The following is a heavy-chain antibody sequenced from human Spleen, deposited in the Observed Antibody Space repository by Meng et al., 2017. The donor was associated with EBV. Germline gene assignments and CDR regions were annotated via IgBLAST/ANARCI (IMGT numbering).Heavy chain of an antibody. CDR2: ISGYDGNT. D-gene: IGHD2-21*02. V-gene: IGHV1-18*01. J-gene: IGHJ4*02. CDR3: GRVGRYCGGDCYVDY. CDR1: GYTFSNYG. Sequence: QVQLVQSGAEVKKSGASVKASCKASGYTFSNYGIAWVRQAPGQGLEWMGWISGYDGNTNYEQKFQGRVTMNTDTSTSTAYMELRSLRSDDTAIYYCGRVGRYCGGDCYVDYWGQGTLVTVSS.